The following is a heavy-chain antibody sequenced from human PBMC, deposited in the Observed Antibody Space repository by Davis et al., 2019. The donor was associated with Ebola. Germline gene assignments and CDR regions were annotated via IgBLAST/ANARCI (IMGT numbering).Heavy chain of an antibody. V-gene: IGHV1-69*13. D-gene: IGHD6-13*01. CDR2: IIPIFGTA. CDR3: ARDRSAAGIDFGWFDP. J-gene: IGHJ5*02. Sequence: SVKVSCKASGGTFSSYAINWVRQAPGQGLDWMGGIIPIFGTANYGQKFQGRVTITADESTSTAYMELSSLRSEDTAVYYCARDRSAAGIDFGWFDPWGQGTLVTVSS. CDR1: GGTFSSYA.